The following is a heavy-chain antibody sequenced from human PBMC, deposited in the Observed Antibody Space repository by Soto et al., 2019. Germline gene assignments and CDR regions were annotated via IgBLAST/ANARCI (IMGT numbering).Heavy chain of an antibody. Sequence: SETLSFTCAVYGGSFSGYYWSWIRQPPGKGLEWIGEINHSGSTNYNPSLKSRVTISVDTSKNQFSLKLSSVTAADTAVYYCARSHYYGSGSYWATGYYYGMDVWGQGTTGT. D-gene: IGHD3-10*01. V-gene: IGHV4-34*01. CDR1: GGSFSGYY. CDR3: ARSHYYGSGSYWATGYYYGMDV. CDR2: INHSGST. J-gene: IGHJ6*02.